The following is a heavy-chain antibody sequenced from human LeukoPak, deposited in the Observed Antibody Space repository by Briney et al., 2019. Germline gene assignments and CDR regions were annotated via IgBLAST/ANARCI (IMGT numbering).Heavy chain of an antibody. CDR1: GGSISSSSYY. D-gene: IGHD3-3*01. V-gene: IGHV4-39*07. Sequence: SSETLSLTCTVSGGSISSSSYYWGWIRQPPGKGLEWIGSIYYSGYTYHNPSLKSRVTILVDTSKNQFSLQLSSVTAADTAVYYCARGISRRYDFWSGYYYYYYMDVWGKGTTVTVSS. CDR2: IYYSGYT. J-gene: IGHJ6*03. CDR3: ARGISRRYDFWSGYYYYYYMDV.